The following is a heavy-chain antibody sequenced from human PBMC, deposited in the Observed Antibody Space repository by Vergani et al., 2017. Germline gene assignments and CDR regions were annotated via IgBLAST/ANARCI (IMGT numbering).Heavy chain of an antibody. Sequence: QVQLVQSGAEVKKPGSSVKVSCKASGGTFSSYAISWVRQAPGQGLEWMGGIIPIFGTANYAQKFQGRVTITADESTSTAYMELSSLRSEDTAVYSCARLGHDYPPRSNWFDPWGQGTLVTVSS. CDR2: IIPIFGTA. D-gene: IGHD4-11*01. V-gene: IGHV1-69*01. CDR3: ARLGHDYPPRSNWFDP. CDR1: GGTFSSYA. J-gene: IGHJ5*02.